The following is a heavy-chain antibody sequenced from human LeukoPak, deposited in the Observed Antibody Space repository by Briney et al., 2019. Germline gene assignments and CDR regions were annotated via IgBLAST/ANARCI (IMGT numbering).Heavy chain of an antibody. CDR1: GFTFSTYS. D-gene: IGHD4-17*01. V-gene: IGHV3-48*02. CDR2: ISGTSSLI. J-gene: IGHJ4*02. CDR3: AKADGPYGDCEFDY. Sequence: GGSLRLSCAASGFTFSTYSMNWVRQAPGKGLEWVSYISGTSSLIYYADSVKGRFTISRDNAKNSLYLQMNSLRDEDTAVYYCAKADGPYGDCEFDYWGQGTLVTVSS.